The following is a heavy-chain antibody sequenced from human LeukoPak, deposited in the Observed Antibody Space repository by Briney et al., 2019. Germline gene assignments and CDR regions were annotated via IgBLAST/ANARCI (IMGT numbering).Heavy chain of an antibody. D-gene: IGHD1-26*01. Sequence: GASVKVSCKTSGYTFADYFIHWVRQAPGQGPEWMGRINANSGGTEYQQKFQGRVTMTRDTSMSTAYVEVNWLISDDTAIYYCARDVSSTPNWEFDYWGQGTLVTVSS. J-gene: IGHJ4*02. CDR2: INANSGGT. CDR3: ARDVSSTPNWEFDY. CDR1: GYTFADYF. V-gene: IGHV1-2*06.